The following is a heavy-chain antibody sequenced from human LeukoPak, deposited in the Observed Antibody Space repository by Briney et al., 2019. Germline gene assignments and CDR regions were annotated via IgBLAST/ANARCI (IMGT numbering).Heavy chain of an antibody. CDR2: IRSSGST. CDR3: ARDVTPATL. V-gene: IGHV4-59*01. J-gene: IGHJ4*02. D-gene: IGHD3-16*01. Sequence: SETLSLTCTVSGGSISINYWSWIRQPPGKGLEWIGYIRSSGSTNYNPSLKSRVTISMDTSKKQFSLQLSSVAAADTAVYYCARDVTPATLWGQGTLVTVSS. CDR1: GGSISINY.